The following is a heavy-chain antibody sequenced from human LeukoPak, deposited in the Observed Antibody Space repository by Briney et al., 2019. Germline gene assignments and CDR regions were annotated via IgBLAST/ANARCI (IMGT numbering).Heavy chain of an antibody. D-gene: IGHD6-13*01. Sequence: PSETLSLTCAVYGGSFSGYYWSWIRQPPGKGLEWIGEISHSGSTNYNPSLKSRVTISVDTSKNQFSLKLSSVTAADTAVYYCARAPPRIAAAGKRLFDPWGQGTLVTVSS. CDR2: ISHSGST. J-gene: IGHJ5*02. CDR1: GGSFSGYY. V-gene: IGHV4-34*01. CDR3: ARAPPRIAAAGKRLFDP.